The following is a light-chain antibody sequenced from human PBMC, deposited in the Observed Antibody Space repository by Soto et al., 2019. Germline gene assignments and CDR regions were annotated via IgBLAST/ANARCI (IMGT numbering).Light chain of an antibody. Sequence: EIVMTQSPATLSVSPGERATLSCRARQSVSGNLAWYQQKPGQAPRLLIYGASTRATGIPARFSGSGSGTEFTLTISSLQSEDFAVYYCQQYNNWPPMTFGPGTKVDIK. CDR3: QQYNNWPPMT. CDR1: QSVSGN. CDR2: GAS. V-gene: IGKV3-15*01. J-gene: IGKJ3*01.